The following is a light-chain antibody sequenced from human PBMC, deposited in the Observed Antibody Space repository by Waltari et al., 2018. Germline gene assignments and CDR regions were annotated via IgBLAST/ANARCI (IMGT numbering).Light chain of an antibody. V-gene: IGKV4-1*01. Sequence: DNVLIQSPDSLAVSLGERATINCKSSQSVLYSSSNMNYLAWYQQKPGQPPKLLIYWASTRQSGVPDRFSGSGSGTDFTLKISRVEAEDVGVYYCMQVLQIPRTFGPGTKVEIK. J-gene: IGKJ1*01. CDR1: QSVLYSSSNMNY. CDR3: MQVLQIPRT. CDR2: WAS.